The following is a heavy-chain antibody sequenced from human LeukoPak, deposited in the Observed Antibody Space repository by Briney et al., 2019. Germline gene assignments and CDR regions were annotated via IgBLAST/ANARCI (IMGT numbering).Heavy chain of an antibody. CDR1: GYTFTGYY. CDR2: INPNSGGT. Sequence: ASVKVSCKASGYTFTGYYMHWVRQAPGQGLEWMGWINPNSGGTNYAQKFQDRVTMTRDTSISTAYMELSRLRSDDTAVYYCARSSSSVGWFDPWGQGTLVTVSS. V-gene: IGHV1-2*02. D-gene: IGHD6-25*01. CDR3: ARSSSSVGWFDP. J-gene: IGHJ5*02.